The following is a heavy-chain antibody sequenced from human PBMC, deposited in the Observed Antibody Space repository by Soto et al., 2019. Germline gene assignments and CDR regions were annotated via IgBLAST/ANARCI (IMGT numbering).Heavy chain of an antibody. J-gene: IGHJ4*02. D-gene: IGHD3-3*02. V-gene: IGHV3-7*01. CDR1: AFALWGDW. CDR2: IKQDGSKA. CDR3: TRDIYVVLAYGRGDS. Sequence: PGGSLTLSCVASAFALWGDWMSWVRQAPGRGLEWVANIKQDGSKAQYLESVRGRFTISRDKSKYSVDPQKTRLRPDDTALYNCTRDIYVVLAYGRGDSWGQETLVTVS.